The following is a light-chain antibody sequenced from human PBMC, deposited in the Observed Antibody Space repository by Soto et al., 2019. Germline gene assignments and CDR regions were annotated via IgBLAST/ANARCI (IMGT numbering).Light chain of an antibody. CDR2: DAS. CDR3: QQYGSSGT. CDR1: QTVRNNY. Sequence: EIVLTQSPGTLSLSPGERATLSCRASQTVRNNYLAWYQQKPGQAPRLLIYDASSRATGIPDSFSGGASGTDFPLTISRLAPEDFAVYYCQQYGSSGTFGQGTKVEIK. J-gene: IGKJ1*01. V-gene: IGKV3-20*01.